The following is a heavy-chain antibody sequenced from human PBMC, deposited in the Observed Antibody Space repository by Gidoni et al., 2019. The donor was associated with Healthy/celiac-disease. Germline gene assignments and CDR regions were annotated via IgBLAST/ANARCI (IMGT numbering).Heavy chain of an antibody. V-gene: IGHV3-33*01. Sequence: QVQLVESGGGVVQPGRSLRLSCAASGFTFSSYGMHWVRQAPGKGLEWVAVIWYDGSNKYYADSVKGRFTISRDNSKNTLYLQMNSLRAEDTAVYYCARGYRPPQYSYGYDYFDYWGQGTLVTVSS. CDR3: ARGYRPPQYSYGYDYFDY. D-gene: IGHD5-18*01. CDR2: IWYDGSNK. J-gene: IGHJ4*02. CDR1: GFTFSSYG.